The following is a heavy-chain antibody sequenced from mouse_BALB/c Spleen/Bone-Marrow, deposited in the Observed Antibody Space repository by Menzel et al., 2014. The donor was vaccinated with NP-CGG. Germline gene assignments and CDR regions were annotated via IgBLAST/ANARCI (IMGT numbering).Heavy chain of an antibody. Sequence: QVHVKQSGPGLVQPSQSLSITCTVSGFSLTSYGVHWVRQSPGKGLEWLGVIWSGGSTDYNAAFISRLSISKDNSKSQVFFKMNSLQANDTAIYYCARNKGRRGTGAMDYWGQGTSVTVSS. CDR1: GFSLTSYG. J-gene: IGHJ4*01. CDR3: ARNKGRRGTGAMDY. V-gene: IGHV2-2*02. D-gene: IGHD2-14*01. CDR2: IWSGGST.